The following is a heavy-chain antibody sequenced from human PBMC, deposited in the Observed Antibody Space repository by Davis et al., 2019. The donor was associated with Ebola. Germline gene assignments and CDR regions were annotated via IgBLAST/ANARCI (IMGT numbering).Heavy chain of an antibody. Sequence: ASVKVSCKASGYTFTGYYMHWVRQAPGQGLEWMGWINPNSGGTNYAPKFQGRVSMTTDTATSTVYMELRSLRSEDTAVYYCEKLGGGAFNWFDPWGPGTLVTVSS. CDR3: EKLGGGAFNWFDP. J-gene: IGHJ5*02. V-gene: IGHV1-2*02. CDR2: INPNSGGT. CDR1: GYTFTGYY. D-gene: IGHD3-16*01.